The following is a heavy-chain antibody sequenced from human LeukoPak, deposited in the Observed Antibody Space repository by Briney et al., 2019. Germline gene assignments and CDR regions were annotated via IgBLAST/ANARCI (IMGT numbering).Heavy chain of an antibody. CDR1: GFTFSSYA. Sequence: PGGSLKPSCAASGFTFSSYAMNWVRKAPGKGPEWVSVISGNGGSTYYADSVKGRFTIPRDNSKNTLYLQINSLRAEDTAVYYCAKQNGYNNYDWFDPWGQGTQVTVSS. V-gene: IGHV3-23*01. CDR3: AKQNGYNNYDWFDP. CDR2: ISGNGGST. J-gene: IGHJ5*02. D-gene: IGHD5-24*01.